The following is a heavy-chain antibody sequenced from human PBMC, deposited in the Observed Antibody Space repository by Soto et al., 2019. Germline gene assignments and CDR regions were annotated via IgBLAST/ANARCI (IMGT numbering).Heavy chain of an antibody. CDR2: IIPIFGTA. Sequence: GASVKVSCKASGGTFSSYAISWVRQAPGQGLEWMGGIIPIFGTANYAQKFQGRVTITADESTSTAYMELSSLRSEDTAVYYCARSYPPFSATRFSFDYWGQGTLVTVSS. J-gene: IGHJ4*02. CDR3: ARSYPPFSATRFSFDY. D-gene: IGHD5-12*01. V-gene: IGHV1-69*13. CDR1: GGTFSSYA.